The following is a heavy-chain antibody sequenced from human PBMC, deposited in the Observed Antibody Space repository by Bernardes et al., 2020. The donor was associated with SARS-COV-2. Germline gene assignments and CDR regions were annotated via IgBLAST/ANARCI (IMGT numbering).Heavy chain of an antibody. CDR3: ARDLQSWFDP. J-gene: IGHJ5*02. CDR2: ISRSGST. V-gene: IGHV4-61*02. CDR1: GAFISSEDYY. Sequence: SEPLSLTCTVSGAFISSEDYYWSWLLQPAGKGLQWIGRISRSGSTKYNPSLKSRVSISVDTSKNQFALKLTSVTAADTAVYFCARDLQSWFDPWGQGTLITVSS.